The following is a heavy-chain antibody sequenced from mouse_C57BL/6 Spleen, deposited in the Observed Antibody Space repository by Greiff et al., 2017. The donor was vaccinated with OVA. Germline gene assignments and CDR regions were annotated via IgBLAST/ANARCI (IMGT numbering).Heavy chain of an antibody. CDR2: IDPSDSET. Sequence: QVQLQQPGAELVRPGSSVKLSCKASGYTFTSYWMHWVKQRPIPGLEWIGNIDPSDSETHYNQKFKDKATLTVDKASNTAYMLLRSLTSEDSAVYYCARCFGDYDVWYAMDYWGQGTSVTVSS. CDR3: ARCFGDYDVWYAMDY. CDR1: GYTFTSYW. D-gene: IGHD2-4*01. J-gene: IGHJ4*01. V-gene: IGHV1-52*01.